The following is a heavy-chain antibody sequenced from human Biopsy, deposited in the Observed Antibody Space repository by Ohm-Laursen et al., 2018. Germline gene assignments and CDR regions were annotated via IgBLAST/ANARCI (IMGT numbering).Heavy chain of an antibody. J-gene: IGHJ4*02. CDR2: ISTYNGNT. Sequence: ASVKVSCKASGYTFSSYGINWVRQAPGQGLEWLGWISTYNGNTNYAQNLQGRVTMTTDTSTSTAYMELRSLRSDDTAVYYCARGGTLVVVPTAVLHSFDIWGQGILVTVSS. CDR3: ARGGTLVVVPTAVLHSFDI. D-gene: IGHD2-2*01. V-gene: IGHV1-18*01. CDR1: GYTFSSYG.